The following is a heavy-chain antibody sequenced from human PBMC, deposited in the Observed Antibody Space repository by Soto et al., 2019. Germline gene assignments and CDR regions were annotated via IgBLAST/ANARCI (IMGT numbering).Heavy chain of an antibody. CDR2: IKSKSSGGTT. J-gene: IGHJ5*02. D-gene: IGHD6-19*01. V-gene: IGHV3-15*01. CDR1: GFTFSDYS. CDR3: ASSAA. Sequence: GGSLRLSCAASGFTFSDYSMHWVRQGPGKGLEWVGRIKSKSSGGTTDHAAPVQGRFTVSRDDSKNTLYLQMNSLRDEDTAVYYCASSAAWGRGTLVTVSS.